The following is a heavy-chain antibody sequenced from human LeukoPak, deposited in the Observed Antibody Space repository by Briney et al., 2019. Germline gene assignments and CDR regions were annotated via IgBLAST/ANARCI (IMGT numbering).Heavy chain of an antibody. D-gene: IGHD4-17*01. Sequence: SVKVSCKASGGTFSSYAISWVRQAPGQGLEWMGGIIPIFGTANYAQKFQGRVTITADKSTSTAYMELSSLRSEDTAVYYCARDYVDYDVTYYYMDVWGKGTTVTVSS. CDR3: ARDYVDYDVTYYYMDV. CDR2: IIPIFGTA. V-gene: IGHV1-69*06. CDR1: GGTFSSYA. J-gene: IGHJ6*03.